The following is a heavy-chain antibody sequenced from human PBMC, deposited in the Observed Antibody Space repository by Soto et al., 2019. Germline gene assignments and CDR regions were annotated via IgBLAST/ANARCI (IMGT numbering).Heavy chain of an antibody. CDR1: GGSISSGGYY. CDR3: ARGKVRYFDWFHYYYYGMDV. Sequence: TSETLCLTCTVSGGSISSGGYYWSWIRQPPGKGLEWIGYIYYSGSTNYNPSLKSRVTISVDTSKNQFSLKLSSVTAADTAVYYCARGKVRYFDWFHYYYYGMDVWGQATTVTVSS. V-gene: IGHV4-61*08. D-gene: IGHD3-9*01. J-gene: IGHJ6*02. CDR2: IYYSGST.